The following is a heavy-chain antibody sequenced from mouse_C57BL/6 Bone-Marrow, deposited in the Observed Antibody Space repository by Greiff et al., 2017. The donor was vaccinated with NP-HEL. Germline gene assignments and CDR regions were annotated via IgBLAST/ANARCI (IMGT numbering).Heavy chain of an antibody. D-gene: IGHD6-1*01. CDR3: ARSWNLYYCDY. V-gene: IGHV14-3*01. J-gene: IGHJ2*01. CDR1: GFNFKNTY. Sequence: VQLQQSVAELVRPGASVKLSCTASGFNFKNTYMPWVKQRPEQGLEWIGRIDPANGNTKYAPKFQGKATITADKSSNTAYLQLSSLTSEDTAIYYCARSWNLYYCDYWGQGTTLTVSS. CDR2: IDPANGNT.